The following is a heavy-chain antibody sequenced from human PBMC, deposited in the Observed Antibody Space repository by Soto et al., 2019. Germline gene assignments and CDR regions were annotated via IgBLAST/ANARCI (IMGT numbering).Heavy chain of an antibody. CDR3: ARVRFGDWGYAMDV. V-gene: IGHV3-11*01. Sequence: QVQLVESGGGLVKPGGSLRLSCAVSGVTFSDCYMNWIRQAPGKGLEWVSYISSSGNSINYAGSVKGRFTISRDNAKNSLYLQMNSLRAEDTAMYYCARVRFGDWGYAMDVWGQGTTVTVSS. CDR2: ISSSGNSI. CDR1: GVTFSDCY. J-gene: IGHJ6*02. D-gene: IGHD3-10*01.